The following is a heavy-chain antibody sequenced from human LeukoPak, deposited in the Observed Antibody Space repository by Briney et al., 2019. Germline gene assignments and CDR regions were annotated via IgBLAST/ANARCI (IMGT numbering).Heavy chain of an antibody. CDR2: ISDSSDSR. J-gene: IGHJ5*02. CDR3: ATGLLYGALFGP. V-gene: IGHV3-23*01. Sequence: GGSLRLSCAAFGFTFSGYALSWVRQGPGQGLEWRSSISDSSDSRFYSESVKGRFTISRDNVKNTLHLQMNSLGVEDTAVYYCATGLLYGALFGPWGQGTLVTVSS. D-gene: IGHD4-17*01. CDR1: GFTFSGYA.